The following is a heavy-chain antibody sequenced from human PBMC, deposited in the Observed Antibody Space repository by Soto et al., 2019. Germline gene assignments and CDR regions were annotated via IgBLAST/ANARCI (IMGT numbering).Heavy chain of an antibody. V-gene: IGHV4-4*02. CDR3: ARDYMGGLGY. CDR2: VFHTGST. CDR1: SGSISSSNW. J-gene: IGHJ4*02. Sequence: QVQLQESGPGLVRPSGTLSLTCAVSSGSISSSNWWTWVRQPPGKGLEWIGEVFHTGSTNYNPSLKSRVTISVDKPKSQFSLELSSVTAADTAIYYCARDYMGGLGYWGQGTLVTVSS. D-gene: IGHD3-16*01.